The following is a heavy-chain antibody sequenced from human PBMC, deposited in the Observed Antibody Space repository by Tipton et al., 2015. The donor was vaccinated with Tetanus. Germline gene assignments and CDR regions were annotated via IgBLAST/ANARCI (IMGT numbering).Heavy chain of an antibody. Sequence: TLSLTCTVSGASLRGGDYHWSWIRQPPGKGLEWLAYISGSGTTNSNYFLKSRITMTQDTSRNQFSLKLTSVTAADTAVYYCAGGLVRWYEPWGRGTLVSVSS. J-gene: IGHJ5*02. CDR2: ISGSGTT. D-gene: IGHD3-10*01. V-gene: IGHV4-61*08. CDR1: GASLRGGDYH. CDR3: AGGLVRWYEP.